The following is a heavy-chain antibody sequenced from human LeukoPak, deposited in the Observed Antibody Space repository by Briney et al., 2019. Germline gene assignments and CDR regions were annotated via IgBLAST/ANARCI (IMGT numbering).Heavy chain of an antibody. J-gene: IGHJ4*02. CDR2: INHSGST. Sequence: PSETLSLTCAVYGGSFSGYYWSWIRQPPGKGLEWIGEINHSGSTNYNPSLKSRVTISVDTSKNQFSLKLSSVTAADTAIYYRARGDYWGQGTLVTVSS. V-gene: IGHV4-34*01. CDR1: GGSFSGYY. CDR3: ARGDY.